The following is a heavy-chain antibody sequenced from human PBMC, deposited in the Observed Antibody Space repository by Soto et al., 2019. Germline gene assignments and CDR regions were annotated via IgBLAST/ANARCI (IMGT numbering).Heavy chain of an antibody. CDR3: AKDPQLIGEPYNWNAWFDP. Sequence: EVQLVESGGGLVQPGRSLRLSCAASGFTFDDYAMHWVRQAPGKGLEWVSGISWNSGSIGYADSVKGRFTISRDNAKNSLYLQMNSLRAEDTALYYCAKDPQLIGEPYNWNAWFDPWGQGTLVTVSS. CDR1: GFTFDDYA. V-gene: IGHV3-9*01. D-gene: IGHD1-20*01. J-gene: IGHJ5*02. CDR2: ISWNSGSI.